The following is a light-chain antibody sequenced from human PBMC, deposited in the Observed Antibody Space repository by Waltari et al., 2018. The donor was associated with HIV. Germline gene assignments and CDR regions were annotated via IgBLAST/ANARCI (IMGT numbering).Light chain of an antibody. CDR2: EVT. V-gene: IGLV2-23*02. Sequence: QSALTQPASVSGSPGQSITISCTGASSDVGSYNLVSCYHHHPGKAPKLMIYEVTKRPSGVSNRFSGSKSGNTASLTISGLQAEDEADYYCCSYAGGNTWVFGGGTKLTVL. CDR1: SSDVGSYNL. J-gene: IGLJ3*02. CDR3: CSYAGGNTWV.